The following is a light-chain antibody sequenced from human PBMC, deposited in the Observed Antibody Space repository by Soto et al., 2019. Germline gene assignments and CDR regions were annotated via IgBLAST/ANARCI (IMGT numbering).Light chain of an antibody. V-gene: IGKV3-11*01. Sequence: EIVLTQSPATLSLSPGERATLSCRASQSVSSYLAWYQQNPGQAPRLLIYDASNRATVLPARFSGSGSVTDFTLTSISIEPEDFAVYYCQRRSNWPLTFGGGTKVEIK. CDR3: QRRSNWPLT. J-gene: IGKJ4*01. CDR1: QSVSSY. CDR2: DAS.